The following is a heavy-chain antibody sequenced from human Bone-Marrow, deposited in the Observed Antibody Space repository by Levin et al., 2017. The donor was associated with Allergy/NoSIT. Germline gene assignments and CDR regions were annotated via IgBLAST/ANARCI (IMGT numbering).Heavy chain of an antibody. Sequence: ASVKVSCKASGYTFSSYGISWVRQAPGKGLEWVGWISANNGDTHYAQKVQGRVTVTTDRSTNTAYMDLRSLTSDDTAVYYCARPLYCSTTNCYLPLDYWGQGTLVTVPS. V-gene: IGHV1-18*01. CDR2: ISANNGDT. CDR3: ARPLYCSTTNCYLPLDY. CDR1: GYTFSSYG. J-gene: IGHJ4*02. D-gene: IGHD2-2*01.